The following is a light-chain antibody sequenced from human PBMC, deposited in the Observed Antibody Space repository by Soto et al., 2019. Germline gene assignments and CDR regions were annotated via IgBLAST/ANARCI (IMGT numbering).Light chain of an antibody. J-gene: IGKJ2*01. CDR1: QIVSTTY. CDR3: QQYVTSPMYT. Sequence: EIVLTQSPGTLSLSPGERATLSCRASQIVSTTYLAWYQQKPGQAPRLLIYGSSSRAPGIPDRFSGSGSGTDFTLTINRLEPEDFAVYYCQQYVTSPMYTFGQGTKLEI. V-gene: IGKV3-20*01. CDR2: GSS.